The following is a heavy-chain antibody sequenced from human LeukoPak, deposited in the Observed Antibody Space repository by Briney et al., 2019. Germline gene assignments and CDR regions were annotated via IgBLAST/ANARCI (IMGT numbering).Heavy chain of an antibody. J-gene: IGHJ3*02. CDR3: AREEAELRVLDI. CDR1: GYTFTSYA. D-gene: IGHD1-7*01. Sequence: WASVKVSCKASGYTFTSYAMHWVRQAPGQRLEWMGWSNAGNGNTKYSQKFQGRVTITADESTSTAYMELSSLRSEDTAVYYCAREEAELRVLDIWGQGTMVTVSS. V-gene: IGHV1-3*01. CDR2: SNAGNGNT.